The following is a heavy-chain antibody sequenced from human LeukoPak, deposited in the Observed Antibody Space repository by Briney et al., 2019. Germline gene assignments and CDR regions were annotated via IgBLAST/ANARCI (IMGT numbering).Heavy chain of an antibody. CDR2: ISSDGSNT. J-gene: IGHJ6*03. Sequence: GGSLRLSCAASGFTLSRYWMHWVRQVPGKGLVWVSYISSDGSNTSYADSVKGRFTISRDNAKNTVYLQMSSLRAEDTAVYYCARVGTPMVTIVAPYYMDVWGKGTTVTVSS. D-gene: IGHD5-18*01. CDR1: GFTLSRYW. V-gene: IGHV3-74*01. CDR3: ARVGTPMVTIVAPYYMDV.